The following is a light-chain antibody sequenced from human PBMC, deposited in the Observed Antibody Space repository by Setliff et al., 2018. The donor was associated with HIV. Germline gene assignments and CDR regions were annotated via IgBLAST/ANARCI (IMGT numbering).Light chain of an antibody. CDR2: RAT. CDR1: SNDVGRYDL. V-gene: IGLV2-23*01. Sequence: QSALTQPASVSGSPGQSITISCTGTSNDVGRYDLVSWYQQHPARAPKLIIYRATRRPSGVSNRFSGSKSGNVASLTISGLQAEDEADYYCCSNTGSNTSVFGTGTKVTVL. J-gene: IGLJ1*01. CDR3: CSNTGSNTSV.